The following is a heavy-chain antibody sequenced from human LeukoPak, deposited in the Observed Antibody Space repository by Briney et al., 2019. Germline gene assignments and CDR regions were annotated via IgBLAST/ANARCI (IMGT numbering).Heavy chain of an antibody. CDR3: AKARIPAGNHFDY. CDR2: ISGSGGST. D-gene: IGHD1-14*01. V-gene: IGHV3-23*01. J-gene: IGHJ4*02. Sequence: PGGSLRLSCAASGFAFSNYAMTWGRQAPGKGLEWVSVISGSGGSTYYVDSVKGRFTISRDNSKNTLYLQLNSLRAEDTAVYYCAKARIPAGNHFDYWGQGTLVTVST. CDR1: GFAFSNYA.